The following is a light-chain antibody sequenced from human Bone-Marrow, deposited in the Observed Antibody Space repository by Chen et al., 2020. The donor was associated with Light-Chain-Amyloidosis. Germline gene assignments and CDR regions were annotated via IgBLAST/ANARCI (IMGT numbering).Light chain of an antibody. CDR2: DDS. CDR1: NIGSTS. CDR3: QVWDRSSDRPV. Sequence: SYVLTQPSSVSVAPGQTATIACGGNNIGSTSVHWYQQTPGQAPLLVVYDDSDRPSGIPERLSGSNSGNTATLTISRVEAVDEADYYCQVWDRSSDRPVFGGGTTLTVL. J-gene: IGLJ3*02. V-gene: IGLV3-21*02.